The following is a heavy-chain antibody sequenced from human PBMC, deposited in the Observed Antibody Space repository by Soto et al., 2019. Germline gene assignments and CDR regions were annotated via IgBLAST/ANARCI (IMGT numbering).Heavy chain of an antibody. CDR1: GGSFSGHS. CDR3: STRSYDTNGYYRFDP. D-gene: IGHD3-22*01. Sequence: SETLSLTCAVCGGSFSGHSWTWIRQSPGKGLEWIGDINHSGRVNYSPSLTSRGTISLDTSKNQFSLTLSAVTAAATAMYYCSTRSYDTNGYYRFDPWGQGTLVTVSS. CDR2: INHSGRV. J-gene: IGHJ5*01. V-gene: IGHV4-34*01.